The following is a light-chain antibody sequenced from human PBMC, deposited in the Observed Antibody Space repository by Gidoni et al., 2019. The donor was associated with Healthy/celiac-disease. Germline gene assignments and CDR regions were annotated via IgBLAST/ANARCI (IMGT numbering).Light chain of an antibody. V-gene: IGKV1-39*01. CDR2: AAS. CDR1: QSISSY. Sequence: DIQMTQSPSSLSASVGDRVTITCRASQSISSYLNWYQQKPGKAPKLLIYAASSLQSGVPSRFSGSGSGTDFTLTISSLQAEEFATYYGQQSYSTPYTFXQXTKLEIK. J-gene: IGKJ2*01. CDR3: QQSYSTPYT.